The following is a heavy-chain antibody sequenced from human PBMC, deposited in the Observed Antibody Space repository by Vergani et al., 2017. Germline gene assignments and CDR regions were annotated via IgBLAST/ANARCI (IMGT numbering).Heavy chain of an antibody. D-gene: IGHD4-23*01. J-gene: IGHJ5*02. Sequence: QLLESGGGLIQPGGSLRLSCAASGFTFNSYAMTWVRQAPGKGLEWVAVISYDGSNKYYADSVKGRFTISRDTSKNTLYLQMNSLRAEDTAVYYCAKDLPSGTYGGDWLAPWGQGTLVTVSS. CDR3: AKDLPSGTYGGDWLAP. CDR1: GFTFNSYA. CDR2: ISYDGSNK. V-gene: IGHV3-30*18.